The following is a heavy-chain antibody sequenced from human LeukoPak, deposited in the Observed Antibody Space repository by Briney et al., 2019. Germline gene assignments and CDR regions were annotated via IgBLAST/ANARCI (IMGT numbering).Heavy chain of an antibody. CDR1: GGTFSSYA. V-gene: IGHV1-69*13. Sequence: SVKVSCKASGGTFSSYAISWVRQAPGQGLEWMGGIIPIFGTANYAQKFQGRVTITADESTSTAYMELSSLRSEDTAVYYCAITTVLRYFDWLSPYYMDVWGKGTTVTISS. J-gene: IGHJ6*03. CDR3: AITTVLRYFDWLSPYYMDV. D-gene: IGHD3-9*01. CDR2: IIPIFGTA.